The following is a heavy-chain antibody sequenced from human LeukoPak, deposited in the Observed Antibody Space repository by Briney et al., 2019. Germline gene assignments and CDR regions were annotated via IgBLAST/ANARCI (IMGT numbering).Heavy chain of an antibody. CDR3: ARVPLYYYGSGSYSSWFDP. J-gene: IGHJ5*02. D-gene: IGHD3-10*01. CDR2: INQDGSEK. Sequence: GGSLRLSCAASGFTFRSYWMNWVRQAPGRGLEWVVNINQDGSEKYSVDSVRGRFTISRDNAKNSLYLHMNSLRPDDTAVYYCARVPLYYYGSGSYSSWFDPWGQGTLVTVSS. CDR1: GFTFRSYW. V-gene: IGHV3-7*01.